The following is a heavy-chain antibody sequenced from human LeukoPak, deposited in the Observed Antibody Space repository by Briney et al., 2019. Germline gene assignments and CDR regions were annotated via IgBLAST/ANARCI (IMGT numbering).Heavy chain of an antibody. V-gene: IGHV3-53*01. D-gene: IGHD2-15*01. J-gene: IGHJ3*02. CDR2: IYSGDNT. Sequence: GGSLRLSCAASGFTVSSNYMSWVRQAPGKGLEWVSAIYSGDNTYYADSVKGRFTISRDNSKNTLYLQMNSLRAEDTAVYYCARARGVVVAATSSDAFDIWGQGTMVTVSS. CDR1: GFTVSSNY. CDR3: ARARGVVVAATSSDAFDI.